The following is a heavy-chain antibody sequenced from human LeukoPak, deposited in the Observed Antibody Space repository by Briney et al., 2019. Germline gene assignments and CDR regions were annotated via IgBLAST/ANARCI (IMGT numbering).Heavy chain of an antibody. Sequence: SQTLSLTCAISGDTVPSNSAAWKWIRQSPSRGLKWLGRTYYRSKWFTNYAGSLKSRITITPDSSKNQYSLHLNSDTPEDTAVYECATYQRWLLIGYWGQGTLVTVSS. CDR2: TYYRSKWFT. J-gene: IGHJ4*02. CDR3: ATYQRWLLIGY. V-gene: IGHV6-1*01. CDR1: GDTVPSNSAA. D-gene: IGHD5-24*01.